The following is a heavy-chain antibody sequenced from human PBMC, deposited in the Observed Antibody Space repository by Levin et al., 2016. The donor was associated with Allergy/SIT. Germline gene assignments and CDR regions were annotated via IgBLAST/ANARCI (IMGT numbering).Heavy chain of an antibody. V-gene: IGHV2-5*02. D-gene: IGHD5-12*01. Sequence: SGPTLVKPTQTLTLTCTFSGFSLTTSEVSVGWVRQPPGRALEWLALIYWDDDKRYSPSLKTRATITKDTSKNQVVLTMTNMDPADTATYYCAHSPHEKYSGSLAYFDYWGQGALVTVSS. CDR3: AHSPHEKYSGSLAYFDY. CDR1: GFSLTTSEVS. J-gene: IGHJ4*02. CDR2: IYWDDDK.